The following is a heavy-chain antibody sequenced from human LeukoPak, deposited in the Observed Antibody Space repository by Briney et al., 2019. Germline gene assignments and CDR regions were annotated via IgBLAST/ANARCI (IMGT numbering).Heavy chain of an antibody. Sequence: SETLSLTCTVYGGSFSGYYWSWIRQPAGKGLEWIGGIKHSESTTYNPSLKSRVTISVDTSKNQFSLKLSSVTAADTAVYYCARVKGSGRYYYYGMDVWGQGTTVTVSS. J-gene: IGHJ6*02. CDR1: GGSFSGYY. CDR2: IKHSEST. V-gene: IGHV4-34*01. CDR3: ARVKGSGRYYYYGMDV. D-gene: IGHD3-10*01.